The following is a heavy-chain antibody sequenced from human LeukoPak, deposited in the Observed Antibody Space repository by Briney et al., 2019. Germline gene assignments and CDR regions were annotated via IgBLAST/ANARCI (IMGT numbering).Heavy chain of an antibody. CDR1: GGSISSYY. CDR3: ARCGTTYYDFWSGYSVNWFDP. Sequence: SETLSLTCTVSGGSISSYYWSWIRQPPGKGLEWIGYIYYSGSTNYNPSLKSRVTISVDTSKNQFSLKLSSVTAADTAVYYCARCGTTYYDFWSGYSVNWFDPWGQGTLVTVSS. V-gene: IGHV4-59*01. CDR2: IYYSGST. J-gene: IGHJ5*02. D-gene: IGHD3-3*01.